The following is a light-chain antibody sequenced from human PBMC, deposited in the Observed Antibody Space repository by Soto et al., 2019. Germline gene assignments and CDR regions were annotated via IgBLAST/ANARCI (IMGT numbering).Light chain of an antibody. CDR2: EVT. CDR3: SSYTSLSTLV. J-gene: IGLJ1*01. V-gene: IGLV2-14*01. Sequence: QSVLTQPASVSGSPGQSITISCSGTSSDVGAFNYVSWYQHHPGKAPKLLIYEVTNRPSGVSNRFSGSKSGNTASLTISGLHAEDEADYYCSSYTSLSTLVFGTGTKVTAL. CDR1: SSDVGAFNY.